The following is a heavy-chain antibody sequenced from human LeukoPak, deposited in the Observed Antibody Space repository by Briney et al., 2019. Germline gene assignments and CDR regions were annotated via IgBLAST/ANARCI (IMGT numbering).Heavy chain of an antibody. J-gene: IGHJ4*02. CDR2: ISSSSSYI. D-gene: IGHD5-24*01. CDR1: GFTFNTYS. Sequence: TGGSLRLSCAASGFTFNTYSMNWVRQAPGKGLEWVSSISSSSSYIFYADSVKGRFTISGDNAKNSLYLQMNSLRPEDTAVYYCARDEGLKVATITLQKWGQGTLVTVSS. CDR3: ARDEGLKVATITLQK. V-gene: IGHV3-21*06.